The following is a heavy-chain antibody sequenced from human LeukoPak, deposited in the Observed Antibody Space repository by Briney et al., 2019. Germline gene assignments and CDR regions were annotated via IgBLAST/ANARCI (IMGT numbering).Heavy chain of an antibody. Sequence: GASVKVSCKASGYTFTSYGISWVRQAPGQGLEWMGIVDPSGGSTSRAQKLQGRVTITRDTSTSTVYMELSSLRSEDTAVYYCARDNTATGPFDYWGQGTLVTVSS. CDR1: GYTFTSYG. CDR2: VDPSGGST. CDR3: ARDNTATGPFDY. J-gene: IGHJ4*02. D-gene: IGHD1-1*01. V-gene: IGHV1-46*01.